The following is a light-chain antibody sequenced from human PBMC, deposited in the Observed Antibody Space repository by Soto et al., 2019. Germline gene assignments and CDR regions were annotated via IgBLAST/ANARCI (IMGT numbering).Light chain of an antibody. Sequence: QSVLTQPASVSGSPGQSITISCTGTSSDVGGYNYVSWYQQHPGKAPKLMIYDVSHRPSGVSNRFSGSKSGNTASLTISGLQAEDEADYYCSSYTSRSTDVFGTGTKLTVL. CDR3: SSYTSRSTDV. CDR1: SSDVGGYNY. V-gene: IGLV2-14*01. J-gene: IGLJ1*01. CDR2: DVS.